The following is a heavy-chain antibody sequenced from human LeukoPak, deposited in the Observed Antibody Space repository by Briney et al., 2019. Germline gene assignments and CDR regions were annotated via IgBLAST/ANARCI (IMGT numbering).Heavy chain of an antibody. CDR2: IRSNGYGGTT. CDR3: SRGTIFGVVVMYYSGMDV. CDR1: GFTLSGYA. Sequence: GGSLRLSCSASGFTLSGYAMHWVRQAPGKGLEWVGLIRSNGYGGTTEYAASVKGRFTISRDDSKSIAYLQMNSLKTEDTAVYYCSRGTIFGVVVMYYSGMDVWGQGTTVTVSS. D-gene: IGHD3-3*01. J-gene: IGHJ6*02. V-gene: IGHV3-49*04.